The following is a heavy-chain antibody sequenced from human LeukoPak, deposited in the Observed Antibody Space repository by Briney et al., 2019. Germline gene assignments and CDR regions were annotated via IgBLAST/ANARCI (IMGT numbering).Heavy chain of an antibody. V-gene: IGHV3-21*01. Sequence: PGGSLRLSCAASGFTFSSYVMNWVRQAPGKGLEWVSSISSSSSYIYYADSVKGRFTISRDNAKNSLYLQMNSLRAEDTAVYYCARDQDSSGWYVAAEYFQHWGQGTLVTVSS. CDR1: GFTFSSYV. CDR3: ARDQDSSGWYVAAEYFQH. CDR2: ISSSSSYI. J-gene: IGHJ1*01. D-gene: IGHD6-19*01.